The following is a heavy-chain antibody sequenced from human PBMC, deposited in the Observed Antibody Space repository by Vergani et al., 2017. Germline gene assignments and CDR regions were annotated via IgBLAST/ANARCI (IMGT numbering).Heavy chain of an antibody. CDR2: IYYSGST. V-gene: IGHV4-59*01. D-gene: IGHD3-3*01. J-gene: IGHJ6*03. CDR3: ARGGGGYDFWSGYYSYYYYMDV. CDR1: GGSISSYY. Sequence: QVQLQESGPGLVKPSETLSLTCTVSGGSISSYYWSWIRQPPGKGLEWIGYIYYSGSTNYNPSLKSRVTISVDTSKNQFSLKLSSVTAADTAVYYCARGGGGYDFWSGYYSYYYYMDVWGKGTTVTVSS.